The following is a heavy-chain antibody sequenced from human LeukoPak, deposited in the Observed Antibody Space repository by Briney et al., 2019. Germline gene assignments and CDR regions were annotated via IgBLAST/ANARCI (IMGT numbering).Heavy chain of an antibody. CDR1: GFTFSSYS. CDR3: EGDGGNSRDAFDI. J-gene: IGHJ3*02. D-gene: IGHD4-23*01. Sequence: PGGSLRLSCAASGFTFSSYSMNWARQAPGKGLEWVSYISSSSSTIYYADSVKGRFTISRDNAKNSLYLQMNSLRAEDTAVYYCEGDGGNSRDAFDIWGQGTMVTVSS. V-gene: IGHV3-48*04. CDR2: ISSSSSTI.